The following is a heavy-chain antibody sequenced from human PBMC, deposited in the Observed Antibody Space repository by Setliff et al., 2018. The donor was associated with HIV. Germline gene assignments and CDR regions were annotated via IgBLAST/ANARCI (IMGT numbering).Heavy chain of an antibody. V-gene: IGHV4-4*07. CDR3: ARAAAGNTGPFDL. D-gene: IGHD4-17*01. CDR1: DDSISSNY. CDR2: VSSRGDT. Sequence: SDTLSLTCTVSDDSISSNYWSWIRQPAGKGLEWIGRVSSRGDTNYNPSLKSRVTMSVDTSKNQFSLKLTSVTASDTAVYYCARAAAGNTGPFDLWGQGSPVTVS. J-gene: IGHJ4*02.